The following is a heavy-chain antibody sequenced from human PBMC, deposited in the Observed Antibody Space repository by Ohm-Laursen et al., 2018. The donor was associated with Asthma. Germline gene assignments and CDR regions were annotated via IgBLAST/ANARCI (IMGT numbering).Heavy chain of an antibody. CDR2: IYYSGST. CDR3: ARAPNVLRFLEWFSPNEDYGMDV. CDR1: GGSISSYY. J-gene: IGHJ6*02. V-gene: IGHV4-59*01. Sequence: TLSLTCTVSGGSISSYYWSWIRQPPGKGLEWIGYIYYSGSTNYNPSLKSRVTISVDTSKNQFSLKLSSVTAADTAVYYCARAPNVLRFLEWFSPNEDYGMDVWGQGTTVTVPS. D-gene: IGHD3-3*01.